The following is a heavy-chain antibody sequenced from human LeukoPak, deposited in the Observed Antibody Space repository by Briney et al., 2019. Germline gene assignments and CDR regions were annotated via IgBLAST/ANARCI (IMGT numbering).Heavy chain of an antibody. D-gene: IGHD6-13*01. V-gene: IGHV1-46*01. Sequence: ASVKVSCKASGYTFTRKKMHWVRQAPGQGLEWMGIISPSGGYRSYAQKFQGRVTMTGDTSTSTVYMELSSLSSEDTAVYYCARDSSSWSVDYWGQGTLVTVSS. CDR3: ARDSSSWSVDY. CDR1: GYTFTRKK. CDR2: ISPSGGYR. J-gene: IGHJ4*02.